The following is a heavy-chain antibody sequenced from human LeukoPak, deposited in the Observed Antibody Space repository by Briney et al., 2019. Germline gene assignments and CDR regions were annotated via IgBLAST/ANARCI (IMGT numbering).Heavy chain of an antibody. D-gene: IGHD6-19*01. CDR1: GFTFSSYW. J-gene: IGHJ4*02. CDR3: AKDSSSWYAYFDY. V-gene: IGHV3-7*03. Sequence: GGSLRLSCAASGFTFSSYWMNWARQAPGKGLEWVASINHNGNVNYYVDSVKGRFTISRDNAKNTLYLQMNSLRAEDTAVYYCAKDSSSWYAYFDYWGQGTLVTVSS. CDR2: INHNGNVN.